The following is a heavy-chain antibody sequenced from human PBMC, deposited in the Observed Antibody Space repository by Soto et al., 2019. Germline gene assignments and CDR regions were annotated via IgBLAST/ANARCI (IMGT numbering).Heavy chain of an antibody. V-gene: IGHV4-30-2*01. J-gene: IGHJ4*02. Sequence: QLQLQESVSGLVKPSQTLSLTCAVSGGSISSGGYSWSWIRQPPGKGLEWIGYIYHSGSTYYNPSLKSRVTISVDRSKNQFSLKLSSVTAEDTAVYYCAREAARGFDYWGQGTLVTVSS. CDR2: IYHSGST. D-gene: IGHD3-10*01. CDR1: GGSISSGGYS. CDR3: AREAARGFDY.